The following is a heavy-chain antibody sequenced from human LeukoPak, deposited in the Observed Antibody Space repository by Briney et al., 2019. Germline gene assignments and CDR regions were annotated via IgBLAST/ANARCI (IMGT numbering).Heavy chain of an antibody. Sequence: GGSLRLSCAASGFTFSSYSMNWVRQAPGKGLEWVSYISSSSSTIYYADSVKGRFTISRDNAKNSLYLQMNSLRAEDTAVYYCARVRTAASRAFDIWGQGTMVTVSS. D-gene: IGHD2-2*01. J-gene: IGHJ3*02. CDR1: GFTFSSYS. V-gene: IGHV3-48*01. CDR2: ISSSSSTI. CDR3: ARVRTAASRAFDI.